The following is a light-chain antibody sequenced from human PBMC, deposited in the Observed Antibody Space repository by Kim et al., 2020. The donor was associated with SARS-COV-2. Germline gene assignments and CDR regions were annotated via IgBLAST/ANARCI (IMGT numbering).Light chain of an antibody. CDR1: QSISSY. J-gene: IGKJ5*01. Sequence: DIQMTQSPSSLSASVGDRLTITCRASQSISSYLNWYQQKPGKAPKLLIYAASSLQSGVPSRFSGSGSGTDFTLTISSLQPEDFATYYCQQSYSSPITFGQGTRLEIK. CDR2: AAS. CDR3: QQSYSSPIT. V-gene: IGKV1-39*01.